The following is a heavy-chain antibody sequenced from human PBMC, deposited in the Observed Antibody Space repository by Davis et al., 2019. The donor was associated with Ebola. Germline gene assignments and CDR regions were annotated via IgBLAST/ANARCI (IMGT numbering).Heavy chain of an antibody. D-gene: IGHD2-8*02. Sequence: GESLKISCAASGFTFSSYAMHWVRQAPGKGLEWVAVISYDGSNKYYADSVKGRFTISRDNSKNTLYLQMNSLRAEDTAVYYCAKVDTGYWGQGTLVTVSS. J-gene: IGHJ4*02. CDR3: AKVDTGY. V-gene: IGHV3-30-3*01. CDR1: GFTFSSYA. CDR2: ISYDGSNK.